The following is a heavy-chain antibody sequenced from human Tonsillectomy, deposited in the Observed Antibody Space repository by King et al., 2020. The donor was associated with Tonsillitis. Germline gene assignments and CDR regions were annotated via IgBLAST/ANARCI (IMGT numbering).Heavy chain of an antibody. D-gene: IGHD3-22*01. Sequence: VQLVESGGGLVQPGGSLRLSCSAVGVTLNNYWMTWVRRAPGKGLEWVANIREDGNLKYSMDSLLGRFTISSDNARNSVYLQMNSLRAGDTAVYYCARDTNYFDGNLYYDVFDLWGQGTMVTVSS. J-gene: IGHJ3*01. CDR2: IREDGNLK. CDR3: ARDTNYFDGNLYYDVFDL. CDR1: GVTLNNYW. V-gene: IGHV3-7*03.